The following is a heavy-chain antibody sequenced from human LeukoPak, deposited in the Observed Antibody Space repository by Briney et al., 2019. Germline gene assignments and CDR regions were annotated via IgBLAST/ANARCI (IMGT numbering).Heavy chain of an antibody. CDR1: GGSFSGYY. V-gene: IGHV4-34*01. Sequence: SQTLSLTCAVYGGSFSGYYWSWIRQPPGKGLEWIGAINHNGSTNYNPSLKIRVTIPVDTPKTQFSLNLSACTAADTAVHSLARGRSITMIVVVPSNDYSGEG. CDR2: INHNGST. CDR3: ARGRSITMIVVVPSNDY. D-gene: IGHD3-22*01. J-gene: IGHJ4*01.